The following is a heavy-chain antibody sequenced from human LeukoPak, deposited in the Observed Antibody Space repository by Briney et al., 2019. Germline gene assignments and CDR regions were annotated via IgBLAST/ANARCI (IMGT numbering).Heavy chain of an antibody. CDR2: VKSKTDGGTT. CDR1: GFTLSNAW. CDR3: TTVSMLRGGPGFD. J-gene: IGHJ4*02. D-gene: IGHD3-10*01. V-gene: IGHV3-15*05. Sequence: RGSLRLSCAASGFTLSNAWMSWVRPAPGKGLEWVGRVKSKTDGGTTDYAVPVKGRFTISRDDSKNTLYLQMHSLKTEDTAMYYCTTVSMLRGGPGFDWGQGTLVTVSS.